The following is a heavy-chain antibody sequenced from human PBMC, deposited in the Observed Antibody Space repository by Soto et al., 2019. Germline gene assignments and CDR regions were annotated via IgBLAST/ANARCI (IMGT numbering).Heavy chain of an antibody. V-gene: IGHV1-69*06. CDR1: GGTFSSYA. Sequence: QVQLVQSGAEVKKPGSSVKVSCKASGGTFSSYAISWVRQAPGQGLEWMGGIIPIFGTANYAPKLQGRVTMTTDTSTSTAYMELRSLRSDDTAVYYCARDRDPYYYYGMDVWGQGTTVTFSS. J-gene: IGHJ6*02. CDR3: ARDRDPYYYYGMDV. CDR2: IIPIFGTA.